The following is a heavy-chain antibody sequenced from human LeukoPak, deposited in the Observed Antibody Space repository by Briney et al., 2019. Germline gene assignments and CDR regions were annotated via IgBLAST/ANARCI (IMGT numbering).Heavy chain of an antibody. V-gene: IGHV1-2*02. D-gene: IGHD3-9*01. J-gene: IGHJ4*02. CDR3: AREIQYFDWFGAFVY. CDR1: GYTFTGYY. Sequence: GASVKVSRKASGYTFTGYYMHWVRQAPGQGLKWRGWINPNSGGTNYAQKFQGRVTMTRDTSISTAYMELSRLRSDDTAVYYCAREIQYFDWFGAFVYWGQGTLVTVSS. CDR2: INPNSGGT.